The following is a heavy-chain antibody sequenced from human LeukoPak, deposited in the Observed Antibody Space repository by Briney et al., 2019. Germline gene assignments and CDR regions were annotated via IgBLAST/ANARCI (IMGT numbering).Heavy chain of an antibody. CDR1: GGTFSSYT. D-gene: IGHD3-3*01. CDR2: VIPILGIA. V-gene: IGHV1-69*02. J-gene: IGHJ4*02. CDR3: ARTNDCDFWSGYPSFDY. Sequence: ASVKVSCKASGGTFSSYTISWVRQAPGQGLEWMGKVIPILGIANYAQKFQGRVTITADKSTSTAYMELSSLRSEDTAVYYCARTNDCDFWSGYPSFDYWGLGTLVTVSS.